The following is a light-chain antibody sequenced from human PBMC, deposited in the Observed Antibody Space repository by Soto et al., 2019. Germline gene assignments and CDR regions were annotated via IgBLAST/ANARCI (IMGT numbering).Light chain of an antibody. V-gene: IGLV2-14*01. CDR3: SSYTSSSTLLYV. Sequence: QSVLTQPASLSGSPGQSITISCTGTSSDVGGYNYVSWYQQRPGKAPKLMIYEVSNRPSGVSNRFSGSKSGNTASLTISGLQAEDEADYYCSSYTSSSTLLYVFGTGTKVTVL. J-gene: IGLJ1*01. CDR1: SSDVGGYNY. CDR2: EVS.